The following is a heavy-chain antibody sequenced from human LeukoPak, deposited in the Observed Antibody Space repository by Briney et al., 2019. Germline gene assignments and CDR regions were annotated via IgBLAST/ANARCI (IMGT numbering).Heavy chain of an antibody. CDR3: AREVRWGPRRFDP. CDR1: GFTVSSNY. Sequence: PGGSLRLSCAASGFTVSSNYMSWVRQAPGKGLEWVSVIYSGGSTYYADSVKGRFTISRHNSKNPLYLQMNSLRAEDTAVYYCAREVRWGPRRFDPWGQGTLVTVSS. CDR2: IYSGGST. J-gene: IGHJ5*02. V-gene: IGHV3-53*04. D-gene: IGHD7-27*01.